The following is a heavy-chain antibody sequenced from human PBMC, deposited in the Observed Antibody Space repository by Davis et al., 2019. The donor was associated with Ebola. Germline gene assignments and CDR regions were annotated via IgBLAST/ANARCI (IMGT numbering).Heavy chain of an antibody. V-gene: IGHV4-59*08. CDR3: ARWDTMVRGAPIGYNWFDP. D-gene: IGHD3-10*01. CDR2: IYYSGST. Sequence: PSETLSLTCTVSGGSISSYYWSWIRQPPGKGLEWIGYIYYSGSTNYNPSLKSRVTISVDTSKNQFSLKLSAVTAADTAVYYCARWDTMVRGAPIGYNWFDPWGQGTLVTVSS. CDR1: GGSISSYY. J-gene: IGHJ5*02.